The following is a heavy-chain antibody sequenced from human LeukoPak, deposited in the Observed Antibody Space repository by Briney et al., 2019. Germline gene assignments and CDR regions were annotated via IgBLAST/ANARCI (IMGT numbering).Heavy chain of an antibody. V-gene: IGHV4-61*02. CDR2: IYTSGST. Sequence: SSETLSLTCTVSGGSISSGSYYWSWIRQPAGKGLEWIGRIYTSGSTNYNPSLKCRVPISVDTSKNKFSLKLSSVTAADTAVYYCASTSRFPYYYDSSGYYYENDYWGQGTLVTVSS. D-gene: IGHD3-22*01. J-gene: IGHJ4*02. CDR3: ASTSRFPYYYDSSGYYYENDY. CDR1: GGSISSGSYY.